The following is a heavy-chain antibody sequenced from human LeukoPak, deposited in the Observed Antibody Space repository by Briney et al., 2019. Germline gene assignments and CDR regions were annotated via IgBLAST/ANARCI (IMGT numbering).Heavy chain of an antibody. V-gene: IGHV3-33*01. CDR3: ARVSDYSNYFDY. CDR1: GLSFTSNG. CDR2: IWYEGSNK. Sequence: GGSLRLSCAPSGLSFTSNGTHWARQAPGKGLECVAVIWYEGSNKYYAVSVKGRFTISRDNSKNTLYLQMNSLRAEDTAVYYCARVSDYSNYFDYWGQGTLVTVSS. D-gene: IGHD4-11*01. J-gene: IGHJ4*02.